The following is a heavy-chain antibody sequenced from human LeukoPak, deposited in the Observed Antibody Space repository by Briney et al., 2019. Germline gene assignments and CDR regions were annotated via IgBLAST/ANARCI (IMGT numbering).Heavy chain of an antibody. D-gene: IGHD6-13*01. CDR3: AKDEGFIAAAGKPDY. V-gene: IGHV3-11*01. Sequence: GGSLRLSCAASGFTFSDYFMSWFRQAPGKGLEWVSYISSSGTTIYYADSVKGRFTISRDNSKNTLYLQMNSLRAEDTAVYYCAKDEGFIAAAGKPDYWGQGTLVTVSS. CDR2: ISSSGTTI. J-gene: IGHJ4*02. CDR1: GFTFSDYF.